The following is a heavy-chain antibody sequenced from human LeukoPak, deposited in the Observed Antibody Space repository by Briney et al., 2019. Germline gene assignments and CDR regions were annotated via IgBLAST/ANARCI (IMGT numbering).Heavy chain of an antibody. Sequence: PSETLSLTCAVYGGSFSGYYWSWIRQPPGKGLEWIGEINHSGSTNYNPSLKSRVTISVDTSKNQFSLKLSSVTAADTAVYYCARRRQGLWSGSSYYYYYMDVWGKGTTVTVSS. D-gene: IGHD3-3*01. CDR2: INHSGST. V-gene: IGHV4-34*01. J-gene: IGHJ6*03. CDR1: GGSFSGYY. CDR3: ARRRQGLWSGSSYYYYYMDV.